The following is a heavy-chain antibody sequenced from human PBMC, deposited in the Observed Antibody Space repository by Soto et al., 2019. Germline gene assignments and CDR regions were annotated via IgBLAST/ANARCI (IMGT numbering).Heavy chain of an antibody. CDR3: AKENSSSLGYYYYGMDV. V-gene: IGHV3-9*01. CDR1: GFTFDDYA. J-gene: IGHJ6*02. Sequence: PGGSLRLSCAASGFTFDDYAMHWVRQAPGKGLEWVSGISWNSGSIGYADPVKGRFTISRDNAKNSLYLQMNSLRAEDTALYYCAKENSSSLGYYYYGMDVWGQGTTVTVSS. D-gene: IGHD6-13*01. CDR2: ISWNSGSI.